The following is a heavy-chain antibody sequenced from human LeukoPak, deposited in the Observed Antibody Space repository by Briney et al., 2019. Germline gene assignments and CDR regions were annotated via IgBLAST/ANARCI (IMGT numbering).Heavy chain of an antibody. CDR1: GFTFSSYW. D-gene: IGHD5-18*01. CDR3: ATSLDAAMNT. J-gene: IGHJ4*02. Sequence: GGSLRLSCEASGFTFSSYWMTWVRQAPGKGLEWLANIRYDGTAKFYAASVKGRFTISRDNARNSLYLQMSSLGVEDTGVYYCATSLDAAMNTGGQGILVTVSS. CDR2: IRYDGTAK. V-gene: IGHV3-7*01.